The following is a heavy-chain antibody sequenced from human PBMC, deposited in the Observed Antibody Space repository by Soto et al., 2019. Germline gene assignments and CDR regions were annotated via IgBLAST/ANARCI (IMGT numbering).Heavy chain of an antibody. CDR1: GYSFTSYW. J-gene: IGHJ6*02. D-gene: IGHD6-6*01. CDR3: ARLIGSSSSRGVGYYYYGMDV. CDR2: IYPGDSDT. Sequence: GESLKISCKGSGYSFTSYWIGWVRQMPGKGLEWMGIIYPGDSDTRYSPSFQGQVTISADKSISTAYLQWSSLKASDTAMYYCARLIGSSSSRGVGYYYYGMDVWGQGTTVTV. V-gene: IGHV5-51*01.